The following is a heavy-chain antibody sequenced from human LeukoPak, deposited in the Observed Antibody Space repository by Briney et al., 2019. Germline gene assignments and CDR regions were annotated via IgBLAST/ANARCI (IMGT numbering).Heavy chain of an antibody. J-gene: IGHJ4*02. V-gene: IGHV4-59*12. D-gene: IGHD1-26*01. CDR3: ARGYSGSYSLYYFDY. CDR2: IYYSGST. CDR1: GGSISSYY. Sequence: PSETLSLTCTVSGGSISSYYWSWIRQPPGKGLEWIGYIYYSGSTNYNPSLKSRVTISVDTSKNQFSLKLSSVTAADTAVYYCARGYSGSYSLYYFDYWGQGTLVTVSS.